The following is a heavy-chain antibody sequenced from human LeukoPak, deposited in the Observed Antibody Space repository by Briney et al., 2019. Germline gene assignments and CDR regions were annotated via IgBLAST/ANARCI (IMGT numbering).Heavy chain of an antibody. CDR3: ARGLGIVDY. J-gene: IGHJ4*02. CDR2: IYHSGST. CDR1: GGSISSGGYS. D-gene: IGHD7-27*01. Sequence: SQTLSLTCAVSGGSISSGGYSWSWIRQPPGKGLEWIGCIYHSGSTYYNPSLKSRVTISVDRSKNQFSLKLSSVTAADTAVYYCARGLGIVDYWGQGTLVTVSS. V-gene: IGHV4-30-2*01.